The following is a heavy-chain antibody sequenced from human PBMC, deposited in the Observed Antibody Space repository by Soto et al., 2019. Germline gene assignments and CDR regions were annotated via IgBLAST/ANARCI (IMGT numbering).Heavy chain of an antibody. Sequence: LRLSCAASGFTFSTYAMSWVRQAPGKGLEWVSAISGTGGSTYYADSVKGRFTISRDNSKNTLYLQMNSLRAEDTAVYYCAKNWDTTSSSSSHWGQGTLVTVSS. V-gene: IGHV3-23*01. CDR3: AKNWDTTSSSSSH. CDR2: ISGTGGST. J-gene: IGHJ4*02. CDR1: GFTFSTYA. D-gene: IGHD6-6*01.